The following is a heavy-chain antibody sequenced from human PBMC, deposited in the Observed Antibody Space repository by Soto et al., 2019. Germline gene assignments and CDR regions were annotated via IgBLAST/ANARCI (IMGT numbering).Heavy chain of an antibody. Sequence: LSLTCAASGFTFSSYAMSWVRQAPGKGLEWVSAISGSGGSTYYADSVKGRFTISRDNSKNTLYLQMNSLRAEDTAVYYCAKGEVTMRSCPDYWGQGTLVTVSS. D-gene: IGHD2-2*01. J-gene: IGHJ4*02. V-gene: IGHV3-23*01. CDR1: GFTFSSYA. CDR3: AKGEVTMRSCPDY. CDR2: ISGSGGST.